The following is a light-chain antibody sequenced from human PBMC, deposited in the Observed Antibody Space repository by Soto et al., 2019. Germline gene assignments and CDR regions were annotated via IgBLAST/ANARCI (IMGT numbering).Light chain of an antibody. CDR3: SSYTTRRTIV. CDR1: SSDVGGYNY. J-gene: IGLJ1*01. Sequence: QTVLPHPASVSGSPGQSITISCTGTSSDVGGYNYVSWYQQHPGKVPKLMIFEVSNRPSGVSNRFSGSKSGNTASLTISGLQAEEEADYYCSSYTTRRTIVFGPGTKVTVL. CDR2: EVS. V-gene: IGLV2-14*01.